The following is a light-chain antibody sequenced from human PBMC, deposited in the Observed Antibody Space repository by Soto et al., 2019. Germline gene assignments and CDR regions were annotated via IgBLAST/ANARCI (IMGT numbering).Light chain of an antibody. J-gene: IGLJ1*01. CDR2: DDN. V-gene: IGLV1-51*01. CDR1: SSNIGGNS. CDR3: QSYDSTLSARYV. Sequence: QSVLTQPPSVSAAPGQKVTISCSGSSSNIGGNSVSWYQQLPGTAPKLLIYDDNKRPSGIPDRFSGSKSGTSASLAITGLQAEDEGDYYCQSYDSTLSARYVFGTGTKVTVL.